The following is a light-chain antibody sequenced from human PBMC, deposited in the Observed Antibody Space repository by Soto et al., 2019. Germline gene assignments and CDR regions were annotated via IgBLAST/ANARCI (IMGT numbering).Light chain of an antibody. CDR3: SSYTSSSTWV. J-gene: IGLJ3*02. V-gene: IGLV2-14*01. CDR1: SSDVGGYNY. Sequence: QSALTQPASVSGSPGQSITISCTGTSSDVGGYNYVSWYQQHPGKAPKLMIYDVSNRPSGVSNRFSGSKSGXTASLTISGLQAEDEADYYCSSYTSSSTWVFGGGTKLTVL. CDR2: DVS.